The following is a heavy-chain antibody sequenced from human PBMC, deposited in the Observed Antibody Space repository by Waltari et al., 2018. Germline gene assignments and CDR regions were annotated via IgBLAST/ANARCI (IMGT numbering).Heavy chain of an antibody. Sequence: QLQLQESGPGLVKPSETLSLTCTVSGGSISSSSYYWGWIRQPPGKGLEWRGSIDYSGGTYYNPSLKGRVTISVDTSKNQFALKLSSVTAADTAVDYCARDGGMTTVTTGGVGPWGQGTLVTVSS. J-gene: IGHJ5*02. V-gene: IGHV4-39*07. CDR1: GGSISSSSYY. D-gene: IGHD4-17*01. CDR2: IDYSGGT. CDR3: ARDGGMTTVTTGGVGP.